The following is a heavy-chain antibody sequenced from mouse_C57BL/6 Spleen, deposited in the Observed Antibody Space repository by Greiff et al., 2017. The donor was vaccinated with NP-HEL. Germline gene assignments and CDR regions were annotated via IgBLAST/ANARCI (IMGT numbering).Heavy chain of an antibody. V-gene: IGHV3-6*01. J-gene: IGHJ4*01. CDR3: ASVDGYYTYYAMDY. CDR2: ISYDGSN. CDR1: GYSITSGYY. Sequence: EVHLVESGPGLVKPSQSLSLTCSVTGYSITSGYYWNWIRQFPGNKLEWMGYISYDGSNNYNPSLKNRISITRDTSKNQFFLKLNSVTTEDTATYYCASVDGYYTYYAMDYWGQGTSVTVSS. D-gene: IGHD2-3*01.